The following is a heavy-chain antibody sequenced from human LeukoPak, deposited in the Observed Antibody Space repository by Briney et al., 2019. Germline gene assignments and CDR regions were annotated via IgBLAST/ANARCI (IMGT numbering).Heavy chain of an antibody. CDR1: GYTFTGHY. CDR2: INPNSGDT. V-gene: IGHV1-2*02. CDR3: ARDLRTGTTLSIDY. D-gene: IGHD1-7*01. J-gene: IGHJ4*02. Sequence: GASVKVSCKASGYTFTGHYIHRVRQAPGPGLEWMGWINPNSGDTRYAQKFRGRVTMTRDTSISTVYMELSRLGSDDTAVYYCARDLRTGTTLSIDYWGQGTLVTVSS.